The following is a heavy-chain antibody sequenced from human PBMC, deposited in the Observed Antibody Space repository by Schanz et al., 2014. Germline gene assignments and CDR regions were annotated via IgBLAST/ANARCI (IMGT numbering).Heavy chain of an antibody. D-gene: IGHD2-2*01. Sequence: QVQLQESGPGLVKPSQTLSLTCTVSGDSISSYSYYWTWIRQPAGKGLEWIGRIYTGGSTIYNPSHKSRVTIPVDPSKSQFSLKRSSVTAADTAVYYCASETVQYCDSTTCYESGYIDYWGQGTPVTVSS. J-gene: IGHJ4*02. CDR2: IYTGGST. CDR3: ASETVQYCDSTTCYESGYIDY. CDR1: GDSISSYSYY. V-gene: IGHV4-61*02.